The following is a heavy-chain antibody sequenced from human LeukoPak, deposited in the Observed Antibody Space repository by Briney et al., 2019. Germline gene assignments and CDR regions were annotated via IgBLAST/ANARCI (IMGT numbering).Heavy chain of an antibody. CDR3: ARAESGVERFDY. V-gene: IGHV1-2*02. J-gene: IGHJ4*02. Sequence: ASVKVSCKASGYTFTGYYMHWVRQAPGQGLEWMGWINPNSGGTNYAQKFQGRVTMTRDTSISTAYMELSRLRSDDTAVYYCARAESGVERFDYWGQGTLVTVSS. D-gene: IGHD3-3*01. CDR1: GYTFTGYY. CDR2: INPNSGGT.